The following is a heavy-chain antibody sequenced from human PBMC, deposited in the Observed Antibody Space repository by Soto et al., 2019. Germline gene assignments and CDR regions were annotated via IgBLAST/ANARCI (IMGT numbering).Heavy chain of an antibody. CDR1: GGSISSGDYY. V-gene: IGHV4-30-4*01. D-gene: IGHD2-15*01. CDR2: IYYSGST. CDR3: AREGYCSGGSCYFQAWYFDL. J-gene: IGHJ2*01. Sequence: QVQLQESGPGLVKPSQTLSLTCTVSGGSISSGDYYWSWIRQPPGKGLAWIGYIYYSGSTYYNPSLKSRVTISVDTSKNQFSLKLSSVTAADTAVYYCAREGYCSGGSCYFQAWYFDLWGRGTLVTVSS.